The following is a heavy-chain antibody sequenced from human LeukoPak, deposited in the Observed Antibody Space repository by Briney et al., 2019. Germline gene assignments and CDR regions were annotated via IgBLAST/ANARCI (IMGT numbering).Heavy chain of an antibody. CDR3: ANRREIYANVED. CDR2: ISDIGGNT. V-gene: IGHV3-23*01. Sequence: PGGSLRLSCAASGFTFGNYAMSWVRQAPGKGLEWVSVISDIGGNTYYADSVKGRFTISRDNSKNTLYLQMNSLRAEDTAVYYCANRREIYANVEDWGQGTLVTVSS. CDR1: GFTFGNYA. D-gene: IGHD2-8*01. J-gene: IGHJ4*02.